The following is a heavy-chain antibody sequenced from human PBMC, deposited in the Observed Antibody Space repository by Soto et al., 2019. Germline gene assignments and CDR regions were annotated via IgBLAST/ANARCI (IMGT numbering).Heavy chain of an antibody. Sequence: SHSLSNTFSLSGCAISTRSSHRGWIRQPPGKGLEWIGSIFYSGSTYYNPSLKSRVTISVDTSKNQFSLKLSSVTAADTAVYYCARHGDLTGWQIYYWGQG. CDR3: ARHGDLTGWQIYY. V-gene: IGHV4-39*01. J-gene: IGHJ4*02. CDR1: GCAISTRSSH. CDR2: IFYSGST. D-gene: IGHD6-19*01.